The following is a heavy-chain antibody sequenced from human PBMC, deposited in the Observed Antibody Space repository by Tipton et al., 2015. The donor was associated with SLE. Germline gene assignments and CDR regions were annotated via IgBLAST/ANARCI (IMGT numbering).Heavy chain of an antibody. J-gene: IGHJ4*02. D-gene: IGHD2-8*02. CDR1: GFTFSVHW. Sequence: GSLRLSCAASGFTFSVHWMSWVRQAPGKGLEWVANIKQDGSEQYYVDSVKGQFTISRDNARSSLYLQMNSLRSEDTAVYYCALGGVRDCDYWGQGTLVTVSS. V-gene: IGHV3-7*01. CDR3: ALGGVRDCDY. CDR2: IKQDGSEQ.